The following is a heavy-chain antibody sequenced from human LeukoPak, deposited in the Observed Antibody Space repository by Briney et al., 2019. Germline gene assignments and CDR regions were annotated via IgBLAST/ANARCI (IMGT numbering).Heavy chain of an antibody. D-gene: IGHD2-15*01. CDR1: GGSISSYS. V-gene: IGHV4-59*01. CDR3: ARVSSGGTFFDY. Sequence: AETLSLTCTVSGGSISSYSWNWIRQSPGKGLEWIGNIYYSGSTNYNPSLKSRVTISVGTSKNQFSLKLTSVTAADTAVYYCARVSSGGTFFDYWGQGTLVTVSS. J-gene: IGHJ4*02. CDR2: IYYSGST.